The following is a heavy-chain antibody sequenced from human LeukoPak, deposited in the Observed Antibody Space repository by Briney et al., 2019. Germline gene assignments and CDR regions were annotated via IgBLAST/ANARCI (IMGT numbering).Heavy chain of an antibody. CDR3: ARHGQSIAAAGGVAFDI. Sequence: SETLSLICTVSGGSISSYYWSWIRQPPGKGLEWIGYIYYSGSTNYNPYLKSRVTISVDTSKNQFSLKLSSVTAADTAVYYCARHGQSIAAAGGVAFDIWGQGTMVTVSS. J-gene: IGHJ3*02. D-gene: IGHD6-13*01. CDR2: IYYSGST. CDR1: GGSISSYY. V-gene: IGHV4-59*08.